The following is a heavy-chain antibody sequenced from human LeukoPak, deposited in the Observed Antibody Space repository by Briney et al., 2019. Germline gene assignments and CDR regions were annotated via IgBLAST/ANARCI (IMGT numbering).Heavy chain of an antibody. Sequence: GASVKVSCKASGGTFSSYAISWVRQAPGQGLEWMGEIIPIFGTANYAQKFQGRVTSTTDESTSTAYMELSSLRSEDSAVYYCARSNRYYDILTSYYMGAFDIWGQGTMVTVSS. J-gene: IGHJ3*02. CDR3: ARSNRYYDILTSYYMGAFDI. CDR1: GGTFSSYA. V-gene: IGHV1-69*05. CDR2: IIPIFGTA. D-gene: IGHD3-9*01.